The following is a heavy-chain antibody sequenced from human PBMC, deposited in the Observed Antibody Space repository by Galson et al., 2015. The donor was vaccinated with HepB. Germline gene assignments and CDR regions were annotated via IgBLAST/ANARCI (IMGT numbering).Heavy chain of an antibody. CDR2: FYYRESP. Sequence: ETLSLTCTVSGGSIRSSSYYWGWIRQPPGKGLEWIGTFYYRESPYYNPSLKSRVTISEHSSKNQFSLKLTFVTAADTAVYYCARHILDTSAFFDYWGQGTLVAVSS. J-gene: IGHJ4*02. V-gene: IGHV4-39*01. CDR3: ARHILDTSAFFDY. D-gene: IGHD3-10*01. CDR1: GGSIRSSSYY.